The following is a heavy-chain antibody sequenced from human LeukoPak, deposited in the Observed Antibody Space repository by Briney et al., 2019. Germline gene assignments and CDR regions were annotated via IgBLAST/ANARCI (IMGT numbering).Heavy chain of an antibody. D-gene: IGHD1/OR15-1a*01. J-gene: IGHJ1*01. CDR2: ISSNGAGR. V-gene: IGHV3-23*01. CDR3: TKDVEHF. Sequence: GGSLRLSCAASGFTFSIYGMSWVRQAPGKGLEWVSAISSNGAGRYYADSVRGRFTISRDNSKNTLYLQTNGLRAEDTAVYYCTKDVEHFWGQGTLATVSS. CDR1: GFTFSIYG.